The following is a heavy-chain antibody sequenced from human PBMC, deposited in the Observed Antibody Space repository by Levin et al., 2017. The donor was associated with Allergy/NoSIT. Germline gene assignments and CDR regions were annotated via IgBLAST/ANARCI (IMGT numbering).Heavy chain of an antibody. J-gene: IGHJ6*02. V-gene: IGHV4-59*11. CDR2: IFYSGTT. Sequence: SETLSLTCTVSGGSISSHHWTWIRQPPGKGLEWIGYIFYSGTTNYNPSLQSRVSISVDTSKHELSLSLNSVTAADTAVYYCARVWGRRGWDDEYDMDLWGQGTTVTVSS. D-gene: IGHD1-1*01. CDR3: ARVWGRRGWDDEYDMDL. CDR1: GGSISSHH.